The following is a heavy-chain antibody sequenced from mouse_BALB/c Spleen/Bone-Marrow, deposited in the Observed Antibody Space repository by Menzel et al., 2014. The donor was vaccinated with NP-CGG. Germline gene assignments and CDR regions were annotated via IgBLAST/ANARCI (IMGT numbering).Heavy chain of an antibody. V-gene: IGHV10-1*02. Sequence: EVQLVESGGGLVQPKGSLKLSCAASGFTFNTYAMNWVRQAPGKGLEWVARIRSKSNNYATYYADSVKDRFTISRDDSQSMLYLQMNNLKTEDTAMYYCVRYYGSSYYYAMDYWGQGTSVTVSS. J-gene: IGHJ4*01. CDR2: IRSKSNNYAT. D-gene: IGHD1-1*01. CDR1: GFTFNTYA. CDR3: VRYYGSSYYYAMDY.